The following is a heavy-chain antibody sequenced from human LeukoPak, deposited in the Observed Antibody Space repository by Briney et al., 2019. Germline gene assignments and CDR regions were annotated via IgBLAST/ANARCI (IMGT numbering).Heavy chain of an antibody. J-gene: IGHJ6*02. CDR2: ISSSGSAI. CDR3: ARSGQWLVGNYYYYGMDV. V-gene: IGHV3-11*01. CDR1: GFTFSDYY. D-gene: IGHD6-19*01. Sequence: GGSLRLSCAASGFTFSDYYMSWIRQAPGKGLEWVSYISSSGSAIYYADSVKGRFTISRDNAKNSLYLQMNSLRAEDTAVYYCARSGQWLVGNYYYYGMDVWGQGTTVTVSS.